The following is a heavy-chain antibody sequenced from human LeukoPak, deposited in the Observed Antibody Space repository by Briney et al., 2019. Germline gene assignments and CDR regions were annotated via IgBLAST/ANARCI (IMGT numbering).Heavy chain of an antibody. J-gene: IGHJ2*01. CDR2: ISETSAYI. Sequence: GGSLRLSCAASGLPVSAYSMDWVRQAPGKGLEWVSSISETSAYIYYADSVKGRFTTYRDISENSVYLEMNNLRAEDTAVYYCVREDGHWYFDIWGRGTLVTVSS. V-gene: IGHV3-21*01. D-gene: IGHD5-24*01. CDR1: GLPVSAYS. CDR3: VREDGHWYFDI.